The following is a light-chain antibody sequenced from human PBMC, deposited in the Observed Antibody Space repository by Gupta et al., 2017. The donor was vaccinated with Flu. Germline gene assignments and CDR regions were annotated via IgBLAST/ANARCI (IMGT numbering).Light chain of an antibody. V-gene: IGKV1-5*03. CDR1: QSLSTW. Sequence: IQMTQSPSTLSASVGDRVIITCRASQSLSTWLAWYQQKPGKAPKLLIYRASSLESGVPSRCSGSGSGTEFTLTISSLQPDDFATYYCQQYNRYPETFGPGTKVDIK. CDR3: QQYNRYPET. J-gene: IGKJ1*01. CDR2: RAS.